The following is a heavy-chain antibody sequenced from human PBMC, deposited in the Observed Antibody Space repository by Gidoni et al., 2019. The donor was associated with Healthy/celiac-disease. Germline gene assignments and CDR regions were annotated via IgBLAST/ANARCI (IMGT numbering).Heavy chain of an antibody. CDR1: GFTLSSYG. CDR3: ARARTLYCSGGSCYSFYYFDY. V-gene: IGHV3-33*01. CDR2: MWYDGSNK. D-gene: IGHD2-15*01. Sequence: QVQLVESGGGVVQPGRSLRLSCAASGFTLSSYGMHWVRQAPGKGMERVAVMWYDGSNKYYADSVKGRFTISRDNSKNTLYLQMNSLRAEDTAVYDCARARTLYCSGGSCYSFYYFDYWGQGTLVTVSS. J-gene: IGHJ4*02.